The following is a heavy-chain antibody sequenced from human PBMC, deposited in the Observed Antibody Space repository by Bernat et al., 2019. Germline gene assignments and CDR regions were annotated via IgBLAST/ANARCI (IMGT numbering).Heavy chain of an antibody. CDR1: GFTFSSYA. CDR3: ARGQPTHWNFDY. J-gene: IGHJ4*02. CDR2: ISHDGTKK. V-gene: IGHV3-30-3*01. Sequence: QVQLVESGGGVVQPGRSLRLFCAASGFTFSSYAIHWVRQAPGKGLEWVAIISHDGTKKYYADSVRGRFTISRDNPKNRLYLQMNSLRAEDTALYYCARGQPTHWNFDYWGQGTLVTVSS. D-gene: IGHD1-1*01.